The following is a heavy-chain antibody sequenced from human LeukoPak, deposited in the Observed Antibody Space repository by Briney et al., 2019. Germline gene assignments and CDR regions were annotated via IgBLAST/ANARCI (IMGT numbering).Heavy chain of an antibody. V-gene: IGHV3-9*01. CDR3: AKDDGSGWYSSSAFDI. CDR2: ISWNSGSI. CDR1: GFTFDDYA. Sequence: GRSLRPSCAASGFTFDDYAMHWVRQAPGKGLEWVSGISWNSGSIGYADSVKGRFTISRDNAKNSLYLQMNSLRAEDTALYYCAKDDGSGWYSSSAFDIWGQGTMVTVSS. J-gene: IGHJ3*02. D-gene: IGHD6-19*01.